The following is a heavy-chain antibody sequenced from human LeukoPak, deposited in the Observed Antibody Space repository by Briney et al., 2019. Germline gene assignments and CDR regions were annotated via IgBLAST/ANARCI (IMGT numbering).Heavy chain of an antibody. D-gene: IGHD5-18*01. V-gene: IGHV4-39*01. CDR2: VYDSGST. Sequence: SETLSLTCTVSGGSISSSSYFWGWIRQPPGKGLEWIGSVYDSGSTYYNPSLKSRVTISVDTSKNQFSLKLSSVTAADTAVYYCASRRGYTLDYWGQGTLVTVSS. J-gene: IGHJ4*02. CDR1: GGSISSSSYF. CDR3: ASRRGYTLDY.